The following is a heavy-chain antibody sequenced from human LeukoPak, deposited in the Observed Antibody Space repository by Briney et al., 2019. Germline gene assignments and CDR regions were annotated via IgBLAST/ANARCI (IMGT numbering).Heavy chain of an antibody. V-gene: IGHV1-69*04. Sequence: SVKVSCKASGDTLNNDDITWVRQAPGRGLEWMGRIVPIVEITNYAESFQGRVTITADKSTNTFYMQLASLMSSGTAIYFCARGNYGDPNWFDPWGQGTLVTVSS. CDR3: ARGNYGDPNWFDP. CDR1: GDTLNNDD. CDR2: IVPIVEIT. D-gene: IGHD4-17*01. J-gene: IGHJ5*02.